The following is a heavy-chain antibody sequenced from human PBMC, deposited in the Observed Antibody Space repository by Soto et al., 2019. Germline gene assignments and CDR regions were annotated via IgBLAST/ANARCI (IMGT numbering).Heavy chain of an antibody. Sequence: SEILSLTCTASGGSFRGYYWSWIRQPPGKGLEWIGEINHSGSTKYNPSLKSRVTISADASKSQFSLKLSSVTAADTAVYFCARDLGNYYYAMDVWGQGTTVPVSS. V-gene: IGHV4-34*01. CDR2: INHSGST. CDR1: GGSFRGYY. J-gene: IGHJ6*02. CDR3: ARDLGNYYYAMDV.